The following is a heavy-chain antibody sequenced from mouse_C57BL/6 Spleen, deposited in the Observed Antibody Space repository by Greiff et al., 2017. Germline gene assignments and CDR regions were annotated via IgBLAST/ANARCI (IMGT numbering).Heavy chain of an antibody. CDR3: ASSRDYGNYVY. J-gene: IGHJ3*01. CDR1: GYTFTSYW. Sequence: QVQLQQPGAELVKPGASVKLSCKASGYTFTSYWMHWVKQRPGQGLEWIGMIHPNSGSTNYNETFKSKATLPVDKSSSTAYMQLSSLTSEDYAVYYCASSRDYGNYVYWGQGTLVTVSA. D-gene: IGHD2-1*01. CDR2: IHPNSGST. V-gene: IGHV1-64*01.